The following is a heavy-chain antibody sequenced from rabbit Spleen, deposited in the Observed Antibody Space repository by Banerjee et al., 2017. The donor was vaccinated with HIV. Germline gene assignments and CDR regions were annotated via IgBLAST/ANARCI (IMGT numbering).Heavy chain of an antibody. V-gene: IGHV1S40*01. Sequence: QSLEESGGDLVKPGASLTLTCTASGFSFSGSHYMCWVRQAPGKGLEWIACIYAGGSGTPYYASWAKGRFTISKTSSTTVTLQMTSLTAADTATYFCARDAGSYDYIDVYFNLWGPGTLVTVS. CDR2: IYAGGSGTP. CDR1: GFSFSGSHY. CDR3: ARDAGSYDYIDVYFNL. D-gene: IGHD8-1*01. J-gene: IGHJ4*01.